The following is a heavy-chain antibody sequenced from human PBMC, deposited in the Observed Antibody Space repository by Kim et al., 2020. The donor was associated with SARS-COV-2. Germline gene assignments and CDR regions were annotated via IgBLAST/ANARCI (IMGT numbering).Heavy chain of an antibody. CDR3: APVPGTALAFWDAYY. CDR2: IRSKANNYAT. Sequence: GGSLRLSCASSGFSFSDSAMHWVRQAPGKGLEWVGRIRSKANNYATTYAASVKGSFSISRADSKNAAYLQMNSLKTEDTAEYYCAPVPGTALAFWDAYY. V-gene: IGHV3-73*01. D-gene: IGHD1-26*01. CDR1: GFSFSDSA. J-gene: IGHJ3*02.